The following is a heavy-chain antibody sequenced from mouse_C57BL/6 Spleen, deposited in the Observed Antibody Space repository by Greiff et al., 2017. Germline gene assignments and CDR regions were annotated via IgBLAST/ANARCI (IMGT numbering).Heavy chain of an antibody. Sequence: QVQLQQPGAELVKPGASVKLSCKASGYTFTSYWMHWVKQRPGQGLEWIGLINPNSGSTNYNEKFKSKATLTVDTSSSTAYMQLSSLTSEDSAVYYWARKSNYGYFDVWGTGTTVTVSS. CDR3: ARKSNYGYFDV. D-gene: IGHD1-3*01. V-gene: IGHV1-64*01. J-gene: IGHJ1*03. CDR2: INPNSGST. CDR1: GYTFTSYW.